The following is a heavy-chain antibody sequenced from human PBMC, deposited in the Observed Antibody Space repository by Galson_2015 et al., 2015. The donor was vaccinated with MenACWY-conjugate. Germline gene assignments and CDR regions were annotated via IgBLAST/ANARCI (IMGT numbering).Heavy chain of an antibody. J-gene: IGHJ4*02. V-gene: IGHV4-59*08. CDR3: ARLPTWGSSFGYFDY. CDR1: GASISSHH. Sequence: ETLSLTCTVSGASISSHHWCWFRQPPGRGLEWIAYIRDTGSLKDNPSLKSRVTMSADKSNNKFSLRLISVTAADTAVYYCARLPTWGSSFGYFDYWGQGILVAVSS. D-gene: IGHD7-27*01. CDR2: IRDTGSL.